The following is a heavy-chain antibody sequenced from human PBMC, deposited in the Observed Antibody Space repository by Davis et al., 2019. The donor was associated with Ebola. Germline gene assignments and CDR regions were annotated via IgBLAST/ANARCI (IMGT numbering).Heavy chain of an antibody. D-gene: IGHD3-16*01. J-gene: IGHJ4*02. V-gene: IGHV1-2*06. CDR1: GSTFTDYY. CDR3: ARDDKVMHFDY. CDR2: ISLNSGGT. Sequence: ASVKVSCKASGSTFTDYYMHWVRQAPGQGPEWMGRISLNSGGTKYSHKFQGRVTMTRDTSINTAHMELSGLKSDDTAVYYCARDDKVMHFDYWGEGTLVTVSS.